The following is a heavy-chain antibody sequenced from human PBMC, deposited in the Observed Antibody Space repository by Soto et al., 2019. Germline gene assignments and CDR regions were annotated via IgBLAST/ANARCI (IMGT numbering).Heavy chain of an antibody. V-gene: IGHV4-30-2*01. Sequence: SETLSLTCAVSGGSISSGGYAWAWIRQPPGKGLGWVGYIYQSGSTYYNPSLKSRVTIAADRSKNQFSLNLASVTAADTAVYYCARSYSGGDAYFDYWGQGTVVTVSS. CDR1: GGSISSGGYA. CDR3: ARSYSGGDAYFDY. J-gene: IGHJ4*02. CDR2: IYQSGST. D-gene: IGHD2-21*02.